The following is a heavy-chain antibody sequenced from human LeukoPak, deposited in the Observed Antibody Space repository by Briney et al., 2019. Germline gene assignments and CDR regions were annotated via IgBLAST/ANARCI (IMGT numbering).Heavy chain of an antibody. CDR1: GFTFSSYE. CDR2: ISSSGSTI. V-gene: IGHV3-48*03. Sequence: GGSLRLSCAASGFTFSSYEMNWVRQAPGKGLEWVSYISSSGSTIYYADSVKGRFTISRDNARNSLYLQMNSLRVEDTAVYYCARLWFGELFWGQGTLVTVSS. J-gene: IGHJ4*02. D-gene: IGHD3-10*01. CDR3: ARLWFGELF.